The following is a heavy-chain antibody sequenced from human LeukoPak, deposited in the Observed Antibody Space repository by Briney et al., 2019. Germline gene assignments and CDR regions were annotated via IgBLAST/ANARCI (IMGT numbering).Heavy chain of an antibody. CDR1: GYSFTTHW. J-gene: IGHJ4*02. V-gene: IGHV5-51*01. D-gene: IGHD6-19*01. Sequence: GESLKISCKASGYSFTTHWICWVRQMPGKGLEWMGILHPGDSDTRYSPSFQGQVTISADKSISTAYLQWSSLKASDTAMYYCARGDTEVAATADYWGQGTLVTVSS. CDR2: LHPGDSDT. CDR3: ARGDTEVAATADY.